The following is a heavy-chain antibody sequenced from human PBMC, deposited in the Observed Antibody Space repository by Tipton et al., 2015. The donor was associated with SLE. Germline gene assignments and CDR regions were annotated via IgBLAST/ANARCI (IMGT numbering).Heavy chain of an antibody. D-gene: IGHD2-21*01. J-gene: IGHJ3*02. Sequence: TLSLTCAVYGGSFSGYYWSWIRQPPGKGLEWIGYIYYSGSTNYNPSLKSRVTISVDTSKNQFSLKLSSVTAADTAVYYCVRDLSILWKGAFDIWGQGTMVTVSS. CDR3: VRDLSILWKGAFDI. V-gene: IGHV4-59*01. CDR1: GGSFSGYY. CDR2: IYYSGST.